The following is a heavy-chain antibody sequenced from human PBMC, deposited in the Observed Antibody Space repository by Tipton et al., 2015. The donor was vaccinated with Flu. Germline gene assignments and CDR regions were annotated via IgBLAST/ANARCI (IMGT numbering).Heavy chain of an antibody. J-gene: IGHJ5*02. Sequence: TLSLTCNVSGYSITTGYYWGWIRRPPGKGLEWIGSFYHSGITYYNPSLKSRVTISVDTSKNQFSLKLSSVTAADTAVYYCARVVGAARPGWFDPWGQGTLVTVSS. CDR2: FYHSGIT. D-gene: IGHD6-6*01. CDR3: ARVVGAARPGWFDP. V-gene: IGHV4-38-2*02. CDR1: GYSITTGYY.